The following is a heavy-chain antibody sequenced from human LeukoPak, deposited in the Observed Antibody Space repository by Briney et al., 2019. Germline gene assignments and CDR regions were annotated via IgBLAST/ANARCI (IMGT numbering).Heavy chain of an antibody. CDR1: GGSISSYY. CDR3: ARDPGAYDSSGYYFDYFDY. D-gene: IGHD3-22*01. J-gene: IGHJ4*02. Sequence: SETLSLTCTVSGGSISSYYWSWIRQPPGKGLEWIGYIYYSGSTNYNPSLKSRVTISVDTSKNQFSLKLSSVTAADTAVYYCARDPGAYDSSGYYFDYFDYWGQGTLVTVSS. V-gene: IGHV4-59*12. CDR2: IYYSGST.